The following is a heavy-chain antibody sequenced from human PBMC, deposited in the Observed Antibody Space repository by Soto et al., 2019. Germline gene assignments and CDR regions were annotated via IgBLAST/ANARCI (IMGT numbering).Heavy chain of an antibody. Sequence: QVQLQESGPGLVKPSETLSLTCTVSGGSISSNYWGWIRRPPGKGLEWCGYVFFSGSTSYSTSLQTRVTISVDTSKNHVSLRVRSVTAADTAVYYYARRRRDADNFDTAIDYWGQGTLVTVSS. D-gene: IGHD2-2*01. V-gene: IGHV4-59*01. CDR3: ARRRRDADNFDTAIDY. J-gene: IGHJ4*02. CDR1: GGSISSNY. CDR2: VFFSGST.